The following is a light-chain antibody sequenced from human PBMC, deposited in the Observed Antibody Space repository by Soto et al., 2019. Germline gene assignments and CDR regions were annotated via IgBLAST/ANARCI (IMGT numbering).Light chain of an antibody. CDR2: DVS. Sequence: QSALTQPRSVSGSPRQSVTISCTRTSSDVGGYNYVSWYQQHPGKAPKLMIYDVSKRPSGVPDRFSGSKSGNTASLTISGLQAEDEADYYCCSYAGSYYVFGTGTKLTVL. V-gene: IGLV2-11*01. CDR3: CSYAGSYYV. J-gene: IGLJ1*01. CDR1: SSDVGGYNY.